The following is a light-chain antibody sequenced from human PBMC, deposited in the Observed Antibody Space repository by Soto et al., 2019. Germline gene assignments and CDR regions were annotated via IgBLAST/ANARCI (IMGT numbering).Light chain of an antibody. V-gene: IGLV1-51*02. J-gene: IGLJ2*01. CDR1: SSNIGNNY. Sequence: QSVLTQPPSVSAAPGQKVTISCSGSSSNIGNNYVSWYQQLPGTAPKLLIYENNKRPSGIPDRFSGSKSGTSATLGITGLQTGDEADYYCGTWDSSLSDVVFGGGNKLTVL. CDR2: ENN. CDR3: GTWDSSLSDVV.